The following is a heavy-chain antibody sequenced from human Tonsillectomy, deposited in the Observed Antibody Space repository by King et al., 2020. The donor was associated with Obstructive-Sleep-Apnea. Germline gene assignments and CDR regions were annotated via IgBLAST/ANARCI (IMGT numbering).Heavy chain of an antibody. J-gene: IGHJ2*01. CDR3: ARRGDSGSDSVNWYFDL. V-gene: IGHV4-59*08. Sequence: LQLQESGPGLLKPSETLSLTCIVSGDSISNYYWTWIRQPPGKGLEWIGNMHNGGTTYNPSLKSRVTLSVDPSKSQFSLTLSTVTATDTAVYYCARRGDSGSDSVNWYFDLWGRGTLVTVSS. D-gene: IGHD5-12*01. CDR1: GDSISNYY. CDR2: MHNGGT.